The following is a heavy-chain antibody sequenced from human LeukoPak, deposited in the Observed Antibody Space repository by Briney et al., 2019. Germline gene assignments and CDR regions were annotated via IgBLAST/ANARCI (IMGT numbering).Heavy chain of an antibody. V-gene: IGHV3-20*04. Sequence: GGSLRLSCAASGFSFDDYGMSWVRQAPGKGLEWVSGINWNGGATGYADSVRGRFTISRDNAKNSLYLQMNSLRAEDTAVYYCARDHYDAPFDYWGQGTLVTVSS. CDR2: INWNGGAT. J-gene: IGHJ4*02. CDR1: GFSFDDYG. CDR3: ARDHYDAPFDY. D-gene: IGHD3-22*01.